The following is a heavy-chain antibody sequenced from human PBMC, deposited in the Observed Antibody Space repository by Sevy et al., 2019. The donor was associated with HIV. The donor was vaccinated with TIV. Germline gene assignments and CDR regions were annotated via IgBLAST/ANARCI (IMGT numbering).Heavy chain of an antibody. Sequence: GGSLRLSCAASGFTFRSYSMNWVRQAPGKGLEWVSSISDSSNYIYYGESVKGRFTISRDNAKKSLFLQMNSLRSEDTAVYYCARDMTIFGVVVGMDVWGQGTTVTVSS. D-gene: IGHD3-3*01. CDR3: ARDMTIFGVVVGMDV. V-gene: IGHV3-21*01. J-gene: IGHJ6*02. CDR2: ISDSSNYI. CDR1: GFTFRSYS.